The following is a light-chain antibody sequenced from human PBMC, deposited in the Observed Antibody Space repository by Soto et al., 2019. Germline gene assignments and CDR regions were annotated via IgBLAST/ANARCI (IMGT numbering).Light chain of an antibody. CDR1: QSISSY. V-gene: IGKV1-5*03. Sequence: DIQMTQSPSSLSASVGDRVTITCRASQSISSYLNWYQQKPGKAPKLLIYKASTLKSGVPSRFSGFGSGTEFTLAISSLQPEDFATYYCQQYDSYSRPTFGGGTKVDIK. CDR3: QQYDSYSRPT. CDR2: KAS. J-gene: IGKJ4*01.